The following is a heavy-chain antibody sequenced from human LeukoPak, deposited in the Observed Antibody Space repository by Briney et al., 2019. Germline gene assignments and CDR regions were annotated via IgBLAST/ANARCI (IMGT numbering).Heavy chain of an antibody. CDR2: ISGSGGST. CDR1: GFTFSSHA. V-gene: IGHV3-23*01. J-gene: IGHJ4*02. CDR3: AKSYYYDSSGYYLETRDLFDY. D-gene: IGHD3-22*01. Sequence: PGGSLRLSCAASGFTFSSHAMSWVRQAPGKGLEWVSAISGSGGSTYYADSVKGRFTISRDNSKNTLYLQMNSLRAEDTAVYYCAKSYYYDSSGYYLETRDLFDYWGQGTLVTVSS.